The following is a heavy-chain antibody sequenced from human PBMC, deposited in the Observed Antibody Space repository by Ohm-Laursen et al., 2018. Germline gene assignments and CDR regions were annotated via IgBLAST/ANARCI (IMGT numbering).Heavy chain of an antibody. CDR1: GISLSTSGMR. Sequence: TQTLTLTFTVSGISLSTSGMRVSWIRQPPGKALEWLARIDWDDDKFYSTSLKTRLTISKDTSKNQVVLTMTNMDPVDTATYYCARIGYSGSYFDYWGQGTLVTVSS. CDR3: ARIGYSGSYFDY. J-gene: IGHJ4*02. D-gene: IGHD1-26*01. CDR2: IDWDDDK. V-gene: IGHV2-70*04.